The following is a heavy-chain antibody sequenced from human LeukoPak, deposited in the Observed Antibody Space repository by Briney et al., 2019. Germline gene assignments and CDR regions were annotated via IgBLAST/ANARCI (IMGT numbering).Heavy chain of an antibody. V-gene: IGHV4-59*01. D-gene: IGHD3-3*01. J-gene: IGHJ4*02. Sequence: PSETLSPSCTVSGGSPSSYYWSWMRQPPGKGLEWCGYIYCSGSTNYNPSLRSRVTISVDTSKNQFSLKLRSVTAADTAVYYCARGRSFGVVSFDYWGQGALVTVSS. CDR2: IYCSGST. CDR3: ARGRSFGVVSFDY. CDR1: GGSPSSYY.